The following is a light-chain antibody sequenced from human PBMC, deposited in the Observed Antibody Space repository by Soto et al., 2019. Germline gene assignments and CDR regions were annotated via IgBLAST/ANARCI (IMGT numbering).Light chain of an antibody. V-gene: IGKV1-5*03. CDR3: QHYNIYPWT. J-gene: IGKJ1*01. Sequence: DIQMTQSPSTLSASVGDRVTITCRASQSISSWLAWYQQKPGKAPKLLIYKASSLESGVPSRFSGSGSGTESTLTISSLQPDDFATYYCQHYNIYPWTFGQGTKVEIK. CDR1: QSISSW. CDR2: KAS.